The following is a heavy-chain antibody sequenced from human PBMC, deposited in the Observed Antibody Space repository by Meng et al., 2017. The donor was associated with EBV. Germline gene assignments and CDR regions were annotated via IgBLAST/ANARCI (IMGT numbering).Heavy chain of an antibody. Sequence: VPVVQAGAEVKKPGASVKVSCKASGSTFPSYAMHWVRQAPGQRLEWMGWINAGNGNTKYSQKFQGRVTITRDTSASTAYMELSSLRSEDTAVYYCARSGATIFGVVIPTYYFDYWGQGTLVTVSS. V-gene: IGHV1-3*01. D-gene: IGHD3-3*01. CDR2: INAGNGNT. CDR1: GSTFPSYA. CDR3: ARSGATIFGVVIPTYYFDY. J-gene: IGHJ4*02.